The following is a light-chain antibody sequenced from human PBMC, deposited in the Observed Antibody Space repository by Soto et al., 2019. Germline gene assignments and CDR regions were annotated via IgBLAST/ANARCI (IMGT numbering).Light chain of an antibody. CDR1: SSDIGGYNS. V-gene: IGLV2-14*01. CDR3: SSFKTATTLV. CDR2: EVR. Sequence: QSVLIQPASVSGSPGQSITISCTGTSSDIGGYNSVSWYQHHPGKAPKLMIYEVRNRPSEISNRFSGSKSDNTASLTISGLQADDEANYYCSSFKTATTLVFGTGTKVTVL. J-gene: IGLJ1*01.